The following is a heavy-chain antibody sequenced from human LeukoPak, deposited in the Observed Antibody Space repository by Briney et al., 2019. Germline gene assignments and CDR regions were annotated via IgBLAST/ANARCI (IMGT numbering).Heavy chain of an antibody. Sequence: PSETLSHTCSVSGGSLSGHYWSWIRQPPGKGLQWIGYIYYSGTINYNPSLKSRVTISVDTSKNHFSLKLRFVSAADSAVYYCARGGEPYFDYWGQGNLVTVSS. J-gene: IGHJ4*02. V-gene: IGHV4-59*11. D-gene: IGHD1-26*01. CDR1: GGSLSGHY. CDR3: ARGGEPYFDY. CDR2: IYYSGTI.